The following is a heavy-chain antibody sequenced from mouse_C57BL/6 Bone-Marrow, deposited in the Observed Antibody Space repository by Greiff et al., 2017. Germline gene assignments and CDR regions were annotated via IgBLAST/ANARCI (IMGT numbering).Heavy chain of an antibody. Sequence: QVHVKQPGAELVKPGASVKLSCKASGYTFTSYWMHWVKQRPGQGLEWIGMIHPNSGSTNYNEKFKSKATLTVDKSSSTAYMQLSSLTSEDSAVYDCARPYGAWFAYWGQGTLVTVSA. V-gene: IGHV1-64*01. D-gene: IGHD1-1*01. CDR2: IHPNSGST. CDR3: ARPYGAWFAY. CDR1: GYTFTSYW. J-gene: IGHJ3*01.